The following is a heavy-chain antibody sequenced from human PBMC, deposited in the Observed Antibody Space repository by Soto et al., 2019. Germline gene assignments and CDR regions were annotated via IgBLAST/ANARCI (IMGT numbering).Heavy chain of an antibody. V-gene: IGHV3-23*01. CDR2: ISGSAGST. J-gene: IGHJ4*02. CDR1: GFTFSDYA. D-gene: IGHD6-13*01. Sequence: GGSLRLSCVASGFTFSDYAMSWVRQAPGKGLDWVSVISGSAGSTFYADSVKGRFTISRGNSRNTVYLQMNSLRPEDTAVYYCAKEEGSTWYPTDHWGQGTLVTVSS. CDR3: AKEEGSTWYPTDH.